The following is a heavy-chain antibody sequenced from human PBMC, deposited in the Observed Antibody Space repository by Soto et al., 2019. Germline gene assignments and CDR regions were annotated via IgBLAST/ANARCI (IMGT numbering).Heavy chain of an antibody. CDR1: GGSFSGYY. J-gene: IGHJ4*02. Sequence: SETLSLTCAVYGGSFSGYYWSWIRQPPGKGLEWIGEINHSGSTNYNPSLKSRVTISVDTSKNQFSLKLSSVTAADTAVYYCARLGRDGYKVDYWGQGTLVTVSS. CDR2: INHSGST. V-gene: IGHV4-34*01. D-gene: IGHD5-12*01. CDR3: ARLGRDGYKVDY.